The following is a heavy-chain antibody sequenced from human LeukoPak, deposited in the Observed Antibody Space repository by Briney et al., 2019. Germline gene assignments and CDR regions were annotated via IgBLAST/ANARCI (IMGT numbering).Heavy chain of an antibody. Sequence: SETLSLTCTVSGGSISSYYWSWIRQPPGKGLEWIGYIYYSGSTNYNPSLKSRVTISVDTSKNQFSLRLSSVTAADTAVYYCARDPWYYYGSGSYYPWGQGTLVTVSS. CDR2: IYYSGST. J-gene: IGHJ5*02. CDR3: ARDPWYYYGSGSYYP. D-gene: IGHD3-10*01. V-gene: IGHV4-59*01. CDR1: GGSISSYY.